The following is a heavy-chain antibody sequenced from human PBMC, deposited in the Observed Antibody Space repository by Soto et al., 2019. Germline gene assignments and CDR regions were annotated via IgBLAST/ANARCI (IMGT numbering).Heavy chain of an antibody. D-gene: IGHD2-2*01. CDR2: IIPIFGTA. V-gene: IGHV1-69*01. CDR3: ARGPYAVVPAAKRSWFDP. Sequence: QVQLVQSGAEVKKPGSSVKVSCKASGGTFSSYAISWVRQAPGQGLEWMGGIIPIFGTANYAQKFQGRVTITADESKSTAYMELSSLRSEDTAVYYCARGPYAVVPAAKRSWFDPWGQGTLVTVSS. J-gene: IGHJ5*02. CDR1: GGTFSSYA.